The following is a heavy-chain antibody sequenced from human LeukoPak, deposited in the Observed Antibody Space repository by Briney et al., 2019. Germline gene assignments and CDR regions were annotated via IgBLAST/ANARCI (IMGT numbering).Heavy chain of an antibody. CDR3: AREFGHCYGDNCFYFFDT. J-gene: IGHJ4*02. CDR1: GYTLTNYN. D-gene: IGHD4-23*01. Sequence: ASVKVSCKASGYTLTNYNLSGVRQAPGQGLEWMGWINTYKGDTLYAQKLQGRVTMTADTSTNTAYMELRSLRFDDTAVYYCAREFGHCYGDNCFYFFDTWGQGFRVTVSS. CDR2: INTYKGDT. V-gene: IGHV1-18*01.